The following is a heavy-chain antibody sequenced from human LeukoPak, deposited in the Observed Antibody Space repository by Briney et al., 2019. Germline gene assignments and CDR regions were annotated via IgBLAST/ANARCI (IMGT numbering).Heavy chain of an antibody. CDR1: GGSISSYY. Sequence: SETLSLTCTVSGGSISSYYWSWIRQPAGKGLEWIGRIYTGASTNSNPSLKSRVTMSVDTSKNQFSLKLRSVTAADTAVYYCAREGNYYNGGGYYYFDYWGQGTLVTVSS. D-gene: IGHD3-22*01. CDR3: AREGNYYNGGGYYYFDY. V-gene: IGHV4-4*07. J-gene: IGHJ4*02. CDR2: IYTGAST.